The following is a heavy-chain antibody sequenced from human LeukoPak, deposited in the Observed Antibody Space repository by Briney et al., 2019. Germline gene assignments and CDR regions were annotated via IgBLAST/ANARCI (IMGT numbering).Heavy chain of an antibody. CDR3: ARTTGYYNSGWADFDY. CDR2: IDTSGST. D-gene: IGHD6-19*01. Sequence: PSETLSLTCSVSGDSISNYHWSWIRQPAGKGLEYIGRIDTSGSTNYNPSLKSRVTMSVDTSKNQFSLKLNSVAAADTAMYYCARTTGYYNSGWADFDYWGQGTLVTVSS. J-gene: IGHJ4*02. V-gene: IGHV4-4*07. CDR1: GDSISNYH.